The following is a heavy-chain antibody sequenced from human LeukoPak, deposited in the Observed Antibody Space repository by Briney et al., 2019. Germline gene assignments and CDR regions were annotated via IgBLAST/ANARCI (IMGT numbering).Heavy chain of an antibody. CDR2: IYYSGST. CDR3: ARVGYDFWSGYRSNWFDP. D-gene: IGHD3-3*01. J-gene: IGHJ5*02. Sequence: SETLSLTCTVSGGSISSSSYYWGWIRQPPGKGLEWIGSIYYSGSTYYNPSLKSRVTISVDTSKNQFSLKLSSVTAADTAVYYCARVGYDFWSGYRSNWFDPWGQGTLVTVSS. V-gene: IGHV4-39*07. CDR1: GGSISSSSYY.